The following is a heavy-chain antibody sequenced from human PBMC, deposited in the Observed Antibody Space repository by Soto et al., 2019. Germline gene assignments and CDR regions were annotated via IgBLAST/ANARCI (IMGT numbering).Heavy chain of an antibody. D-gene: IGHD6-13*01. Sequence: PSETLSLTCTVSGGSISSSSYYWGWIRQPPGKGLEWIGSIYYSGSTYYNPSLKSRVTISVDTSKNQFSLNLSSVTAADTAVYYCASQQLVHYYYGMDVWGQGTTVTVSS. V-gene: IGHV4-39*01. CDR1: GGSISSSSYY. CDR3: ASQQLVHYYYGMDV. J-gene: IGHJ6*02. CDR2: IYYSGST.